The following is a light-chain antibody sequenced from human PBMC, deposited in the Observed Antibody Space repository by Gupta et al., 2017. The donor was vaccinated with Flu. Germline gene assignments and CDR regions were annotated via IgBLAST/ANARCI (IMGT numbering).Light chain of an antibody. CDR3: QEYNPRT. V-gene: IGKV1-5*03. J-gene: IGKJ1*01. CDR1: HSITNW. CDR2: RAS. Sequence: DIPMTQSPATLSASVGDRVTITCRDTHSITNWLAWYQQKPGKPPKLLIYRASTLEPGAPSRFSGTKSGSEFALTRIGLETDDFDTYYCQEYNPRTFCQGTRVEIK.